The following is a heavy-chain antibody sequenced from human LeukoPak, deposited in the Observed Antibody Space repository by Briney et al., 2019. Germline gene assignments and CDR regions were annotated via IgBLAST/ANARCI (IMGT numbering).Heavy chain of an antibody. Sequence: QAGGSLRLSCAASGFTFTSYAMSWVRQAPGKGLEWVSSVSGSGDGTYYADSVKGRFTISRDNSKNTLYLQMDSLRAEDTAVYYCAPYSGYDAGDYYSDYWGQGTLVTVSS. CDR3: APYSGYDAGDYYSDY. CDR1: GFTFTSYA. D-gene: IGHD5-12*01. V-gene: IGHV3-23*01. J-gene: IGHJ4*02. CDR2: VSGSGDGT.